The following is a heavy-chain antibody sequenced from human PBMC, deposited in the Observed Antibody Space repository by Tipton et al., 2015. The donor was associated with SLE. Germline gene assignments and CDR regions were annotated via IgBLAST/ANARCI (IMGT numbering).Heavy chain of an antibody. J-gene: IGHJ4*02. CDR1: GGSISSSSYY. D-gene: IGHD6-19*01. V-gene: IGHV4-61*01. Sequence: TLSLTCTVSGGSISSSSYYWSWIRQPPGKGLEWIGYIYYSGSTNYNPSLKSRVTISVDTSKNQFSLKLSSVTAADTAVYYCARDGLSSGWYEGLFYWGQGTLVTVSS. CDR2: IYYSGST. CDR3: ARDGLSSGWYEGLFY.